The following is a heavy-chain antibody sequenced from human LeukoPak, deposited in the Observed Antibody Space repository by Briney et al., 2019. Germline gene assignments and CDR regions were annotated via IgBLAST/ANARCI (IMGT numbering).Heavy chain of an antibody. Sequence: SETLSLTCTVSGGSISSYYWSWIPQPPGKGLEWIGEINHSGSTNYNPSLKSRVTISVDTSKNQFSLKLSSVTAADTAVYYCARSTTRYSGSYYYWGQGTLVTVSS. CDR3: ARSTTRYSGSYYY. J-gene: IGHJ4*02. CDR1: GGSISSYY. D-gene: IGHD1-26*01. V-gene: IGHV4-34*01. CDR2: INHSGST.